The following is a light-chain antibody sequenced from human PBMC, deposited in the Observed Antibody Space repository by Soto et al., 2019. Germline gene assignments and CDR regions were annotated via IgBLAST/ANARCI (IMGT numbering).Light chain of an antibody. CDR3: MQALQSPIT. J-gene: IGKJ5*01. V-gene: IGKV2-28*01. Sequence: DIVMTQSPLALLVTPGETACISCRTTQFLRKSKRYNYLDWYLQKPGQAPQLLISLGSSRASGVPDRFSGSGSGADFTLKISRVEGEDVGVYYCMQALQSPITFGQGTRLEIK. CDR2: LGS. CDR1: QFLRKSKRYNY.